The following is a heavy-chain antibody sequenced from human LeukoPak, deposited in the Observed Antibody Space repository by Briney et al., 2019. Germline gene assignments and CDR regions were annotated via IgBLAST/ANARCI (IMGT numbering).Heavy chain of an antibody. CDR3: AGGPNGYTDAFDI. V-gene: IGHV3-21*01. CDR1: GFTFSSYS. J-gene: IGHJ3*02. D-gene: IGHD5-24*01. CDR2: ISSGSTYM. Sequence: GGSLRLSCAASGFTFSSYSMNWARQAPGKGREWVSSISSGSTYMYYADSVKGRFTISRDNAKNSLFLRMNSLRAEDTALYYCAGGPNGYTDAFDIWGQGTMVTVSS.